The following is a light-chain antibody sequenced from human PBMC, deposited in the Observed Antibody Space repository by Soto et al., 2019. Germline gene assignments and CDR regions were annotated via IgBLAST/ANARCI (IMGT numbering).Light chain of an antibody. J-gene: IGLJ2*01. CDR1: SSDVGGYNY. Sequence: QSVLTQPASVSGSPGQSITISCTGTSSDVGGYNYVSWYQQHPGKAPKLMIYDVSNRPSGVSNRFSGSKSGNTASLTIYGLQAEDEDDYYCSSYTSSSTLFGGGTELTVL. V-gene: IGLV2-14*01. CDR2: DVS. CDR3: SSYTSSSTL.